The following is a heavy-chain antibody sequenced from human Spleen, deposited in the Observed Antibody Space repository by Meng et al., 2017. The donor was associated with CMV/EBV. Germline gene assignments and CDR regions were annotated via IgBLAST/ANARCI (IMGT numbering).Heavy chain of an antibody. CDR2: INANSGGT. J-gene: IGHJ3*02. CDR1: GYTFIAYY. V-gene: IGHV1-2*02. Sequence: ASVKVSCKASGYTFIAYYMHWVRQAPGQGLEWMGWINANSGGTNYAQKFQDRGTMTRDTSSSTAYMELSRLRSDDTAVYYGARSGLSPYAFDMWGQGTMVTVSS. CDR3: ARSGLSPYAFDM. D-gene: IGHD2/OR15-2a*01.